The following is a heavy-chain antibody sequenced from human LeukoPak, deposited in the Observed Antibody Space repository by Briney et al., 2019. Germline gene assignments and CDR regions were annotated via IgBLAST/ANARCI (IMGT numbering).Heavy chain of an antibody. V-gene: IGHV3-30-3*01. CDR2: ISYDGSNK. J-gene: IGHJ4*02. CDR1: GFTFSSYA. D-gene: IGHD6-19*01. Sequence: GGSLRLSCAASGFTFSSYAMHWVRQAPGKGLEWVAVISYDGSNKYYADSVKGRFTISRDNSKNTLYLQMNSLRAEDTAVYYCARERVQQWLVTMGTFDYWGQGTLVTVSS. CDR3: ARERVQQWLVTMGTFDY.